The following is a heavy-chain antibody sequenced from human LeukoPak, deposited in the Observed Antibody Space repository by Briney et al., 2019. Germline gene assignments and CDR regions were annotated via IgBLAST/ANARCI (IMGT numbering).Heavy chain of an antibody. J-gene: IGHJ4*02. V-gene: IGHV3-30*04. CDR2: ISYDGSNK. Sequence: GGSLRLSCAASGFTFSSYAMHWVRQAPGKGLEWVAVISYDGSNKYYADSVKGRFTISRDNSKNTLYLQMNSLRAEDTAVYYCARDKLRNYFDYWGQGTLVTVSS. D-gene: IGHD2-15*01. CDR1: GFTFSSYA. CDR3: ARDKLRNYFDY.